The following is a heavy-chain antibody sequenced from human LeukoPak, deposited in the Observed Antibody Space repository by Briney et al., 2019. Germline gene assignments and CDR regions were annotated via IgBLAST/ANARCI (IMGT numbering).Heavy chain of an antibody. J-gene: IGHJ4*02. CDR3: ARGRGGGYSGYDCSY. D-gene: IGHD5-12*01. V-gene: IGHV1-69*05. CDR1: GGTFSSYA. CDR2: IIPIFGTA. Sequence: GSSVKVSRKASGGTFSSYAISWVRQAPGQGLEWMGGIIPIFGTANYAQKFQGRVTITTDESTSTAYMELSSLRSEDTAVYYCARGRGGGYSGYDCSYWGQGTLVTVSS.